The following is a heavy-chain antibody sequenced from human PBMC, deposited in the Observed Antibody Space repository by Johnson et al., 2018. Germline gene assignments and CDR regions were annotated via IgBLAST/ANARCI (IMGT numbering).Heavy chain of an antibody. CDR3: AKGSGLLYYYYYMDV. D-gene: IGHD3-10*01. J-gene: IGHJ6*03. CDR1: GFTFSSYG. CDR2: ISYDGSNK. Sequence: QLVESGGGVVQPGRSLRLSCAASGFTFSSYGMHWVRQAPGKGLEWVAVISYDGSNKYYADSVKGRFTISRDFSKNTLYLQMNSLRAEDTTVFYCAKGSGLLYYYYYMDVWGKGTPVTVSS. V-gene: IGHV3-30*18.